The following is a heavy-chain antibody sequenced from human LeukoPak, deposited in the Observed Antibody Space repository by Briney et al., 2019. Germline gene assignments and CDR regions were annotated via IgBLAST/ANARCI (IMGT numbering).Heavy chain of an antibody. CDR3: AKNAAPITMVRGGGVD. V-gene: IGHV3-30*18. CDR1: GFTFSNAW. CDR2: ISYDGSNK. Sequence: GGSLRLSCAASGFTFSNAWMSWVRQAPGKGLEWVAVISYDGSNKYYADSVKGRFTISRDNSKNTLYLQMNSLRAEDTAVYYCAKNAAPITMVRGGGVDWGQGTLVTVSS. D-gene: IGHD3-10*01. J-gene: IGHJ4*02.